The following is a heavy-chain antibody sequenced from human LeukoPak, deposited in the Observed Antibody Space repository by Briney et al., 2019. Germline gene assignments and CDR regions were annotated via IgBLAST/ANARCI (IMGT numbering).Heavy chain of an antibody. CDR1: GFTFSSYA. CDR2: ISGSGGST. V-gene: IGHV3-23*01. CDR3: AKVYYGSGSRYYFDY. D-gene: IGHD3-10*01. J-gene: IGHJ4*02. Sequence: GGSLRLSCAASGFTFSSYAMSWVRQAQGKGLEWVSAISGSGGSTYYADSVKGRFTISRDNSKNTLYLQMNSLRAEDTAVYYCAKVYYGSGSRYYFDYWGQGTLVTVSS.